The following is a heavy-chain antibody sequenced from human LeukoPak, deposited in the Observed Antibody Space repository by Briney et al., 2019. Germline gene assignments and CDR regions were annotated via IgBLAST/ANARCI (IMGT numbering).Heavy chain of an antibody. V-gene: IGHV1-69*04. Sequence: ASVKVSCKASGGTFSSYVISWVRQAPGQGLEWMGRIIPILGIANYAQKFQGRVTITADKSTSTAYVELSSLRSEDTAVYYCARENPIVATFYAFDIWGQGTMVTVSS. CDR3: ARENPIVATFYAFDI. CDR1: GGTFSSYV. J-gene: IGHJ3*02. CDR2: IIPILGIA. D-gene: IGHD5-12*01.